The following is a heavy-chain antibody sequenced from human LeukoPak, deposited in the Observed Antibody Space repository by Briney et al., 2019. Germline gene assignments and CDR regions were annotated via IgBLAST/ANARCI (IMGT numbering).Heavy chain of an antibody. D-gene: IGHD5-18*01. CDR1: GFTFSSYG. CDR2: ISGSGNRT. J-gene: IGHJ4*02. V-gene: IGHV3-23*01. Sequence: GGSLRLSCAASGFTFSSYGMNWVRQAPGKGLEWVSAISGSGNRTFYADSVKGRFTISRDNSKNTLYLHMNSLRAEDTAVYYCASAGYSFGAFFEGGQGTLVTVSS. CDR3: ASAGYSFGAFFE.